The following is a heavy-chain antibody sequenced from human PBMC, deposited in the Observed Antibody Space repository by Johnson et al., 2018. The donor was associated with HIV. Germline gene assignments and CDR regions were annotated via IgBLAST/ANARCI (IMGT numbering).Heavy chain of an antibody. CDR3: AKARVRYSSDVDALDI. Sequence: VQLVESGGGLVQPGGSLRLSCAASGFTFSDYYMSWIRQAPGKGLEWVSGISWNSGSIGYADSVKGRFTISRDNAKNSLHLQMNSLRAEDTAFYYCAKARVRYSSDVDALDIWGQGTMVTVSS. D-gene: IGHD6-19*01. V-gene: IGHV3-9*01. CDR2: ISWNSGSI. CDR1: GFTFSDYY. J-gene: IGHJ3*02.